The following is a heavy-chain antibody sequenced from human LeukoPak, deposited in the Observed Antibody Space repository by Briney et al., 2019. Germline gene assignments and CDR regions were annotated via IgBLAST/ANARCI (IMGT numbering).Heavy chain of an antibody. V-gene: IGHV1-18*01. CDR3: ARPLHYDFWSGYWFDP. D-gene: IGHD3-3*01. J-gene: IGHJ5*02. CDR1: GYTFTSYG. Sequence: ASVKVSCKASGYTFTSYGISWVRQAPGQGLEWMGWISAYNGNTNYAQKLQGRVTMTTDTSTSTAYMELRSLRSDDTAVYYCARPLHYDFWSGYWFDPWGQGTLVTVSS. CDR2: ISAYNGNT.